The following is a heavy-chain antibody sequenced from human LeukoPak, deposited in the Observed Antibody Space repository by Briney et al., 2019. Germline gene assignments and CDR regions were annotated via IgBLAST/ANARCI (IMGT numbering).Heavy chain of an antibody. CDR3: TRVVTVASSERRPGYYYMDV. CDR2: ISSSGSTT. V-gene: IGHV3-48*03. D-gene: IGHD1-1*01. J-gene: IGHJ6*03. CDR1: GFTFSSYE. Sequence: GGSLRLSCAASGFTFSSYEMNWVRQAPGKGLEWVSYISSSGSTTYYADSVKGRFTISRDNAKNSLYLQMNSLRAEDTAVYYCTRVVTVASSERRPGYYYMDVWGKGTTVTVSS.